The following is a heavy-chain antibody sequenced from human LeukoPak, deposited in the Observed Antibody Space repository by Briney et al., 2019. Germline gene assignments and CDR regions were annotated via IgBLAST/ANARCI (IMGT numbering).Heavy chain of an antibody. CDR1: GGSVSSGSYY. CDR3: ARVLEQQLGDAFDI. Sequence: SQTLSLTCTVSGGSVSSGSYYWSWIRQPAGKGLEWIGRMHTSGTTNYNPALKSRVTISEDTSKNQFSLNLTSVTAADTAVYYCARVLEQQLGDAFDIWGQGTMVTVSS. V-gene: IGHV4-61*02. CDR2: MHTSGTT. D-gene: IGHD6-13*01. J-gene: IGHJ3*02.